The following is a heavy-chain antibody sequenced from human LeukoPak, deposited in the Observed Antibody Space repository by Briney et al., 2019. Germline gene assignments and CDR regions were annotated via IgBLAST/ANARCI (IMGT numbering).Heavy chain of an antibody. CDR1: GYTFTGYY. Sequence: GASVKFSCMASGYTFTGYYMHWVRQAPGQGLEWMGWINPNSGGTNYAQKFQGRVTMTRDTSISTAYMELSRLRSDDTAVFYCARHNSGSYFGYDMDVWGQGTTVTVSS. CDR3: ARHNSGSYFGYDMDV. D-gene: IGHD1-26*01. J-gene: IGHJ6*02. V-gene: IGHV1-2*02. CDR2: INPNSGGT.